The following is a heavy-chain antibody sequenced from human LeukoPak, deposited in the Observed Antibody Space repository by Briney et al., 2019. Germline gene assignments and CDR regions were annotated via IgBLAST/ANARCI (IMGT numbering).Heavy chain of an antibody. V-gene: IGHV4-59*12. CDR3: AREGMYYYDSSGYYSWDYYYYYYMDV. D-gene: IGHD3-22*01. J-gene: IGHJ6*03. CDR2: IYYSGST. Sequence: PSETLSLTCTVAGGSISSYDWSWIRQPPGKGLEWIGYIYYSGSTNYNPSLKSRVTMSVDTSKNQFSLKLSSVTAADTAVYYCAREGMYYYDSSGYYSWDYYYYYYMDVWGKGTTVTVSS. CDR1: GGSISSYD.